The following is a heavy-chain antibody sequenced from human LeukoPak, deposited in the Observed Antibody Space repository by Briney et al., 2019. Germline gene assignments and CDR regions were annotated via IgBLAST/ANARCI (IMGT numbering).Heavy chain of an antibody. J-gene: IGHJ4*02. CDR1: GFTFSSYA. Sequence: PGGSLRLSCSASGFTFSSYAMHWVRQAPGKGLEYVSAISSNGGSTYYADSVKGRFTISRDNSKNTLYLQMSSLRAEDTAVYYCTTVGVVPAASIAGMMYWGQGTLVTVSS. V-gene: IGHV3-64D*06. CDR2: ISSNGGST. D-gene: IGHD2-2*01. CDR3: TTVGVVPAASIAGMMY.